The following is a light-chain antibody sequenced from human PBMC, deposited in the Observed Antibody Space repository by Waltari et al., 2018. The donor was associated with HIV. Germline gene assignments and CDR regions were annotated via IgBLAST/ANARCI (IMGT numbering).Light chain of an antibody. CDR1: QSVSSSY. CDR3: QQYGSSPPQYT. J-gene: IGKJ2*01. Sequence: EIVLTQSPGTLSLSPGERATLSCRARQSVSSSYLAWYQQKPGQAPRLLIYGASSRATGIADRFSGSGSGTDFTLTISRLEPEDFAVYYCQQYGSSPPQYTFGQGTKLEIK. V-gene: IGKV3-20*01. CDR2: GAS.